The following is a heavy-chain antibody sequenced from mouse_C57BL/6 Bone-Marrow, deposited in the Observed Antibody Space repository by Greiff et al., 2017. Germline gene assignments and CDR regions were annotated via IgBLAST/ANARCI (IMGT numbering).Heavy chain of an antibody. D-gene: IGHD1-1*01. J-gene: IGHJ1*03. CDR2: LNPSRGYT. V-gene: IGHV1-7*01. Sequence: QVQLQQSGAELAKPGASVKLSCKASGYTFTSYWMHWVKQRPGPGLEWIGYLNPSRGYTKYTQTLKDKATLTADNSSSTAYMQLSSLTYEDSAVYYCARRGTTVVAPRYFDVWGTGTTVTGAS. CDR1: GYTFTSYW. CDR3: ARRGTTVVAPRYFDV.